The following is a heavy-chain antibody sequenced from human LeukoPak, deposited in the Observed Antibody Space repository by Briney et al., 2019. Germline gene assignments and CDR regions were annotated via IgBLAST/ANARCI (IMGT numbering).Heavy chain of an antibody. J-gene: IGHJ4*02. CDR3: AKDGEYYYDSSGYFSDY. CDR2: ISGSGGST. D-gene: IGHD3-22*01. Sequence: GGSLRLSCAASGFTFSSYAMSWVRQAPGKGLEWVSAISGSGGSTYYADSVKGRFTISRDNSKNTLYLQTNSLRAEDTAVYYCAKDGEYYYDSSGYFSDYWGQGTLVTVSS. CDR1: GFTFSSYA. V-gene: IGHV3-23*01.